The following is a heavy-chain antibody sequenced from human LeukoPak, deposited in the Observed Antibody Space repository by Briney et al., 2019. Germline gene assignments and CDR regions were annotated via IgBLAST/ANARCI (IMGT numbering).Heavy chain of an antibody. CDR2: IYYSGST. J-gene: IGHJ4*02. V-gene: IGHV4-59*01. Sequence: PSETLSLTCTVSGGSISSYYWSWIRQPPGKGLEWIGYIYYSGSTNYNPSLKSRVTISVDTSKNQFSLKLSSVTAADTAVYYCARGDTAMATNYWGQGTLVTVSS. D-gene: IGHD5-18*01. CDR3: ARGDTAMATNY. CDR1: GGSISSYY.